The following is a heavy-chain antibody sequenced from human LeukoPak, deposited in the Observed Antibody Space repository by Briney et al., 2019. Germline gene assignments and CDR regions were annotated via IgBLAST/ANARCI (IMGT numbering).Heavy chain of an antibody. J-gene: IGHJ4*02. CDR2: ISYDGSET. V-gene: IGHV3-30*03. CDR1: GLIFRSHG. D-gene: IGHD1-26*01. CDR3: ARSREWELLSSFDS. Sequence: GRSLRLSCAVSGLIFRSHGILWVRQARGRGRECVALISYDGSETYYVDAVRGRFTISRDNSKDTVDLHMSSLRADDTAVYYCARSREWELLSSFDSWGQGTLVTVSS.